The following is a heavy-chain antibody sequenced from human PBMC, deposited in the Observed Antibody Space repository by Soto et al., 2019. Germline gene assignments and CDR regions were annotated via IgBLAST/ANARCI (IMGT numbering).Heavy chain of an antibody. CDR3: ARGPYCSGGSCYSNWFDP. Sequence: QVQLVQSGAEVKKPGSSVKVSCKASGGTFSSYAISWVRQAPGQGLEWMGGIIPIFGTANYAQKFQGRVTITADECTSTAYMELSSLRSEDTAVYYCARGPYCSGGSCYSNWFDPWGQGTLVTVSS. J-gene: IGHJ5*02. CDR1: GGTFSSYA. CDR2: IIPIFGTA. V-gene: IGHV1-69*01. D-gene: IGHD2-15*01.